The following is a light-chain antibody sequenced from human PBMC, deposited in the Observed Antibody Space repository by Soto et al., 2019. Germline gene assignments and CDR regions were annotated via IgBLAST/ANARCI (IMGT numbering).Light chain of an antibody. CDR2: DAS. V-gene: IGKV3-11*01. Sequence: DIVLTQSPATLSLSPGERATLSCRASQSVSSHLAWYQHIPGQAPRLLIYDASTEASGVPARFSGSGSGTYFTLTISFLEPEDFAVYYCQQRNYWPLLFGGGTRVEIK. CDR1: QSVSSH. J-gene: IGKJ4*02. CDR3: QQRNYWPLL.